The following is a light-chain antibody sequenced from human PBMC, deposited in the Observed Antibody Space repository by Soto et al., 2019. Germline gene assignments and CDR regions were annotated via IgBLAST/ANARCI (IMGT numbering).Light chain of an antibody. Sequence: EIGMTQSPATLSVSPGDRATLSCRASQSVDNDLAWYQQKPGQPPRLLLYDASTRATGIPARFSGSQSGTEFTLTISSLLSEDFAVYFCQQYNNWPLTFGGGTKVETK. CDR2: DAS. J-gene: IGKJ4*01. CDR1: QSVDND. CDR3: QQYNNWPLT. V-gene: IGKV3D-15*01.